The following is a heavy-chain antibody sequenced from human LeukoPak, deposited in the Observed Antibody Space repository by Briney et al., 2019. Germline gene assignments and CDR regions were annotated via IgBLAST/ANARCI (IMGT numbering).Heavy chain of an antibody. J-gene: IGHJ4*02. Sequence: GGSLRLSCAASGFTFSSYAMSWVRQAPGKGLEWVSAISGSGGSTYYADSVKGRFTISRDNSKNTLSLQMDSLRAEDTAVYYCTGGSTTTTPPDYWGQGTLVTVSS. V-gene: IGHV3-23*01. CDR1: GFTFSSYA. CDR2: ISGSGGST. D-gene: IGHD2-2*01. CDR3: TGGSTTTTPPDY.